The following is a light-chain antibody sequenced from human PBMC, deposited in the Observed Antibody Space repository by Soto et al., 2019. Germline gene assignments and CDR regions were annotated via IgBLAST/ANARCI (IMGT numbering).Light chain of an antibody. J-gene: IGKJ3*01. V-gene: IGKV3-20*01. CDR3: HQFGMSPFT. CDR2: GPS. Sequence: EVVLTQSPGTLSLSPGESATLSCRASQSVRGNYFAWYQQRPGQAPRLLVYGPSLRAASIPDRCRGSGSRTDFNLTINRVEPEDFAVYYCHQFGMSPFTFGPGTTLDMK. CDR1: QSVRGNY.